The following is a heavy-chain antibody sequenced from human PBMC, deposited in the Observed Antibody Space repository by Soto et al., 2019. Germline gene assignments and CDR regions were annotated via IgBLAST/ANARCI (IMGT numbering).Heavy chain of an antibody. D-gene: IGHD3-10*01. CDR3: ARRRYYYGSGNLNWFDP. V-gene: IGHV4-34*01. J-gene: IGHJ5*02. Sequence: SGTLSLTCAVYGGSFSGYYWSWIRQPPGKGLEWIGEINHSGSTNYNPSLKSRVTISVDTSKNQFSLKLSSVTAADTAVYYCARRRYYYGSGNLNWFDPWGQGTLVTVSS. CDR2: INHSGST. CDR1: GGSFSGYY.